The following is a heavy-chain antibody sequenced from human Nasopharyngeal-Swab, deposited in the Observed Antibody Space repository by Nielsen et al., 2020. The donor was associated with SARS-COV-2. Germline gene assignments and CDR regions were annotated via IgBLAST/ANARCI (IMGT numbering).Heavy chain of an antibody. CDR1: GYTLTELS. V-gene: IGHV1-24*01. CDR3: ARAGRGYSNGEIDGFHYMDV. J-gene: IGHJ6*03. CDR2: FDPEDGET. D-gene: IGHD5-12*01. Sequence: ASVKVSCKVSGYTLTELSMHWVRQAPGKGLEWMGGFDPEDGETIYAQKFQGRVTMTEDTSTDTAYMELSSLRSEDTAVYYCARAGRGYSNGEIDGFHYMDVWGRGTAVAVSS.